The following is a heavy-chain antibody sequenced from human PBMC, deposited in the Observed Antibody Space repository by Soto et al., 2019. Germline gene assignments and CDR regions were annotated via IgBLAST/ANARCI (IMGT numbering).Heavy chain of an antibody. J-gene: IGHJ6*02. Sequence: AASVKVSCKASGYTFTGYYMHWVRQAPGQGLEWMGWINPNSGGTNYAQKFQGWVTMTRDTSISTAYMELSRLRSDDTAVYYCAREGVATITTYYYYGMDVWGQGTTVTVSS. CDR1: GYTFTGYY. CDR2: INPNSGGT. D-gene: IGHD5-12*01. CDR3: AREGVATITTYYYYGMDV. V-gene: IGHV1-2*04.